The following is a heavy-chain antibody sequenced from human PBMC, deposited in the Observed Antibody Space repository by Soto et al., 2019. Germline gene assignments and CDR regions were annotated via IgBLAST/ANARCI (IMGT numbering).Heavy chain of an antibody. D-gene: IGHD3-10*01. CDR1: GGSISSDDYY. CDR2: INHSGST. V-gene: IGHV4-34*01. Sequence: PSETLSLTCAVSGGSISSDDYYWNWIRQPPGKGLEWIGEINHSGSTNYNPSLKSRVTISLDTSKNQFSLKLSSMTAADTAVYYCARGYGRNLDYWGQGTLATVSS. J-gene: IGHJ4*02. CDR3: ARGYGRNLDY.